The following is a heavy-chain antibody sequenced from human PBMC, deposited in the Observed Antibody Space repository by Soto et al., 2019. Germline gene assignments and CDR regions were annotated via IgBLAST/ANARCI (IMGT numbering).Heavy chain of an antibody. CDR1: GFTFSSYA. Sequence: EVQLLESGGGLVQPGGSLRLSCAASGFTFSSYAMSWVGQAQGKGLEWVSAISGSGGSTYYADSVKGRFTISRDNSKNTLYLQMNSLRAEDTAVYYCARVLFGYGGDYWGQGTLVTVSS. CDR2: ISGSGGST. V-gene: IGHV3-23*01. CDR3: ARVLFGYGGDY. J-gene: IGHJ4*02. D-gene: IGHD3-16*01.